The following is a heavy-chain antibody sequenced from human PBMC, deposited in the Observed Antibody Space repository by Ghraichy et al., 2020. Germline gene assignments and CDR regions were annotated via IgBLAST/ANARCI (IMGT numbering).Heavy chain of an antibody. CDR2: IYYSGST. D-gene: IGHD5-24*01. CDR3: AVEMATKVIDY. CDR1: GGSISSSSYY. Sequence: SQTLSLTCTVSGGSISSSSYYWGWIRQPPGKGLEWIGSIYYSGSTYYNPSLKSRVTISVDTSKNQFSLKLSSVTAADTDVYYCAVEMATKVIDYWGQGTLATVS. J-gene: IGHJ4*02. V-gene: IGHV4-39*01.